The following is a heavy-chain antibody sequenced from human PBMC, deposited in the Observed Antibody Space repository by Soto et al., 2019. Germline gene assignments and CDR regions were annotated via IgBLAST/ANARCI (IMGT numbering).Heavy chain of an antibody. CDR3: ARVRGFVGSGPATC. Sequence: ASVKVSCKASGYTFTIYAMHWVRQAPGQRLEWMGWINAGNGNTKYSQKFQGRVTITRDTSASTAYMELSSLRSEDTAVYYCARVRGFVGSGPATCWGQGTLVTVSS. J-gene: IGHJ4*02. D-gene: IGHD3-10*01. CDR1: GYTFTIYA. CDR2: INAGNGNT. V-gene: IGHV1-3*01.